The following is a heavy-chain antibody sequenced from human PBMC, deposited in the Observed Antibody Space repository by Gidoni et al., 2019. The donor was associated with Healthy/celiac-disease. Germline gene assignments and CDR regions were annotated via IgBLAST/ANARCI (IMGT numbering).Heavy chain of an antibody. Sequence: EVPLVESGGGLVQPGGSLRLSCAASGFTVSSNYMSWVRQAPGKGLEWVSVIYSGGSTYYADSVKGRFTISRDNSKNTLYLQMNSLRAEDTAVYYCARELAAAGYNWFDPWGQGTLVTVSS. J-gene: IGHJ5*02. D-gene: IGHD6-13*01. CDR1: GFTVSSNY. V-gene: IGHV3-66*01. CDR2: IYSGGST. CDR3: ARELAAAGYNWFDP.